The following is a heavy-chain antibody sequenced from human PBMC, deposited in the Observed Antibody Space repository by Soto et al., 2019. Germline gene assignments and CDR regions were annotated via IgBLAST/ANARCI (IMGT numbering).Heavy chain of an antibody. CDR2: INAGNGNT. CDR3: ARENVEDIVVVPAASNWFDP. CDR1: GYTFTSYA. J-gene: IGHJ5*02. Sequence: ASVKVSCKASGYTFTSYAMHCVRQAPGQRLERMGWINAGNGNTKYSQKFQGRVTITRDTSASTAYMELSSLRSEDTAVYYCARENVEDIVVVPAASNWFDPWGQGTLVTVSS. V-gene: IGHV1-3*01. D-gene: IGHD2-2*01.